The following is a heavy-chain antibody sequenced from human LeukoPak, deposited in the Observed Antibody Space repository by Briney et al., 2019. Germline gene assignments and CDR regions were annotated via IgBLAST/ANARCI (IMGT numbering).Heavy chain of an antibody. CDR2: VHSTGST. CDR1: GDSMNDYY. J-gene: IGHJ4*02. V-gene: IGHV4-4*07. CDR3: ARGITMMGWDY. Sequence: SETLSLTCSVSGDSMNDYYWSWLRQSASKRLEWIGRVHSTGSTNYNPSLKSRVTISLDKSKNQFSLSLRSVTAPDTALYYCARGITMMGWDYWGQGALVTVS. D-gene: IGHD3-22*01.